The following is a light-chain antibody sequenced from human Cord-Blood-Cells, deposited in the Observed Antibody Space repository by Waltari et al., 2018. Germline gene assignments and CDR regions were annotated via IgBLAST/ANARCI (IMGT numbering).Light chain of an antibody. CDR3: QQSYSTPYS. V-gene: IGKV1-39*01. Sequence: DIQMTQPPPSLSASVGDRVTIPCRASQSISSYLNWYQQKPGKAPKLLIYAASSLQSGVPSRFSGSGSGTDFTLTISSLQPEDFATYYCQQSYSTPYSFGQGTKLEIK. J-gene: IGKJ2*03. CDR1: QSISSY. CDR2: AAS.